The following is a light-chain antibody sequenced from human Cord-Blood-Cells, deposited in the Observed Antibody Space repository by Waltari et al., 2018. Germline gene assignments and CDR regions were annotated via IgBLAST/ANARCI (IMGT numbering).Light chain of an antibody. J-gene: IGLJ3*02. CDR3: QSYDSSLSGWV. Sequence: QSVLTQPPSVSGAPGQRVTISCTGSSSNIGAGYDVHWYQQLPGTAPKLLIYSNSNRPSGVPDRFSGSKYGTSASLAITGLQAEDEADYYCQSYDSSLSGWVFGGGTKLTVL. CDR1: SSNIGAGYD. CDR2: SNS. V-gene: IGLV1-40*01.